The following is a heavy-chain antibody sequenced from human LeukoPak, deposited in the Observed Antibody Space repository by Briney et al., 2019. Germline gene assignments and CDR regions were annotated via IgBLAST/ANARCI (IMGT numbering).Heavy chain of an antibody. D-gene: IGHD3-3*01. V-gene: IGHV4-59*01. CDR3: ARVGTYDFWSGTGPFDI. CDR2: IYYSGST. CDR1: GGSISSYY. Sequence: SETLSLTCAVSGGSISSYYWSWTRQPPGKGLEWIGYIYYSGSTNYNPSLKSRVTISVDTSKNQFSLKLSSVTAADTAVYYCARVGTYDFWSGTGPFDIWGQGTMVTVSS. J-gene: IGHJ3*02.